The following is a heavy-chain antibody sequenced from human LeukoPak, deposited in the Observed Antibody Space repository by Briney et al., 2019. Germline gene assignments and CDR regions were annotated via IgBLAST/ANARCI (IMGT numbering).Heavy chain of an antibody. CDR3: ARAPGYCGGDCYDSYYFDY. CDR1: GFTFSSYA. D-gene: IGHD2-21*02. V-gene: IGHV3-23*01. J-gene: IGHJ4*02. CDR2: ISVSGGST. Sequence: GGFLRLSCAASGFTFSSYAMGWVRQAPGKGLEWVSTISVSGGSTYYADSVKGRFTISRDNSKNTLYLQMNSLRAEDTAVYYCARAPGYCGGDCYDSYYFDYWGQGTLVTVSS.